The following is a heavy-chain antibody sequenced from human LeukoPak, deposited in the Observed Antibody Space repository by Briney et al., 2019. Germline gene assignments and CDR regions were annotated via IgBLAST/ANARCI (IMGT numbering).Heavy chain of an antibody. CDR2: IYHSGST. V-gene: IGHV4-4*02. CDR1: GGSISSSNW. CDR3: ARVGGYSYGSLSY. Sequence: SGTLSLTCAVSGGSISSSNWWSWVRQPPGKGLEWIGEIYHSGSTNYNPSLKSRVTISVDKSKNQFSLKLSSVTAADTAVYYCARVGGYSYGSLSYWGQGTLVTVSS. D-gene: IGHD5-18*01. J-gene: IGHJ4*02.